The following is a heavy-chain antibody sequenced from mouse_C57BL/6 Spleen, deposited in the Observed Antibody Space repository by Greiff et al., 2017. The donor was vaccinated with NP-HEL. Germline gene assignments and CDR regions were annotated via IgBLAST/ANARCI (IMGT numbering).Heavy chain of an antibody. CDR1: GYSITSGYY. D-gene: IGHD1-1*01. Sequence: VQLQQSGPGLVKPSQSLSLTCSVTGYSITSGYYWNWIRQFPGNKLEWMGYISYDGSNNYNPSLKNRISITRDTSKNQFFLKLNSVTTEDTATYYCARDRAVVATLDFDVWGTGTTVTVSS. V-gene: IGHV3-6*01. J-gene: IGHJ1*03. CDR3: ARDRAVVATLDFDV. CDR2: ISYDGSN.